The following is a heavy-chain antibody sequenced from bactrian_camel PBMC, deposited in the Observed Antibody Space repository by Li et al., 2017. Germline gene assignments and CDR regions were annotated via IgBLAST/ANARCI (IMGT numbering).Heavy chain of an antibody. D-gene: IGHD6*01. CDR1: RTIYNTHS. CDR2: IWPSDRR. V-gene: IGHV3S53*01. CDR3: AAAPGYIDPWYIRGSYSY. Sequence: HVQLVESGGGSVQPGGSLRLSCAASRTIYNTHSVAWFRQAPGAEREAVAAIWPSDRRSYDDSVKGRFTISQDNAKNTVYLAMNSLTPEDSAMYYCAAAPGYIDPWYIRGSYSYWGQGTQVTVS. J-gene: IGHJ4*01.